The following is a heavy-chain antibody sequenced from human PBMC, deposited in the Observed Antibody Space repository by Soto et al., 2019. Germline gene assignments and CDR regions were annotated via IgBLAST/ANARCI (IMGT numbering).Heavy chain of an antibody. CDR3: VRSVPAATWAYNGMDV. D-gene: IGHD2-15*01. V-gene: IGHV4-4*02. Sequence: SETLSLTCAVSGGSVESSSCWSWVRQAPGKGLEWIGEIYHSGTFNYNPPLASRVSVSVDKSTNQFSLNLNSVTAADTAVYYCVRSVPAATWAYNGMDVWGQGTTVTVSS. CDR2: IYHSGTF. CDR1: GGSVESSSC. J-gene: IGHJ6*02.